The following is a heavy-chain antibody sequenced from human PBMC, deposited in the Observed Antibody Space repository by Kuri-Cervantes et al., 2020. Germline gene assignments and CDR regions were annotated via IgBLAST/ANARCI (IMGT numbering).Heavy chain of an antibody. J-gene: IGHJ5*02. Sequence: GGSLRLSCAASGFTFSNSDMNWVRQAPGKGLEWASGVSWNGSRTHYADSVKDRFIISRDNSRNFLYQQMDSLRPEDMAVFYCVRLHTAMMEVLTGSRGSFDPWGQGTLVTVSS. V-gene: IGHV3-19*01. CDR2: VSWNGSRT. CDR1: GFTFSNSD. CDR3: VRLHTAMMEVLTGSRGSFDP. D-gene: IGHD3-22*01.